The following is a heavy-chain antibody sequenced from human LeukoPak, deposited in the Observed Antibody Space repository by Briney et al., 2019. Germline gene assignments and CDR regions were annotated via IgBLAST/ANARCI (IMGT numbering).Heavy chain of an antibody. D-gene: IGHD4-11*01. CDR3: VLVKDYTNYKSFDP. J-gene: IGHJ5*01. CDR1: GYTLIQLS. CDR2: FDAEEDKK. V-gene: IGHV1-24*01. Sequence: ASVKVSCKVSGYTLIQLSMHWVRQAPGKGLEWMGGFDAEEDKKIYAQKFQGRVTMTEDTSTNTAYMELSSLRSEDTAVFFCVLVKDYTNYKSFDPWGQGTLVIVSS.